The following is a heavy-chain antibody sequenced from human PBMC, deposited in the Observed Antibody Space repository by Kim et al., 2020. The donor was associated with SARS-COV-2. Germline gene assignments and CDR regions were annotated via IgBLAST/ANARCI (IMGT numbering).Heavy chain of an antibody. CDR1: GFTFSSYA. D-gene: IGHD5-12*01. CDR3: AKDRHDGYNFLGGLPY. V-gene: IGHV3-23*01. Sequence: GGSLRLSCAASGFTFSSYAMSWVRQAPGKGLEWVSAISGSGGSTYYADSVKGRFTISRDNSKNTLYLQMNSLRAEDTAVYYCAKDRHDGYNFLGGLPYWGQGTLVTVSS. J-gene: IGHJ4*02. CDR2: ISGSGGST.